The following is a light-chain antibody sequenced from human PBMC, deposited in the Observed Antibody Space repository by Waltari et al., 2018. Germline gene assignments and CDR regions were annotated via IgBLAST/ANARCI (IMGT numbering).Light chain of an antibody. J-gene: IGLJ3*02. V-gene: IGLV7-43*01. CDR1: SGPVTSDYF. CDR2: ATN. CDR3: LLYHGNAQLV. Sequence: QPVVTQEPSLTVSPGGTVTVTCASTSGPVTSDYFPNWFQQKPGQAPRPLIYATNKTHSWTPARFSGSLLGDKAALTVSGVLPEDEADYYCLLYHGNAQLVFGGGTKLTVL.